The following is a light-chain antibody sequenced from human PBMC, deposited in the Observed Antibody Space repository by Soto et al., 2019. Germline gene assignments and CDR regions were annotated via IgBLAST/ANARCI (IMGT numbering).Light chain of an antibody. Sequence: ESVLTQSPGTLSLSPGERATLSCRASQTISNNYLAWYQQKPGQAPRLLIYGASSRATGIPDRFRGSGSGTDFTLTISRRVPEDFEVYYCQRYGGSPRTFGQGPKVEI. CDR2: GAS. CDR3: QRYGGSPRT. J-gene: IGKJ1*01. CDR1: QTISNNY. V-gene: IGKV3-20*01.